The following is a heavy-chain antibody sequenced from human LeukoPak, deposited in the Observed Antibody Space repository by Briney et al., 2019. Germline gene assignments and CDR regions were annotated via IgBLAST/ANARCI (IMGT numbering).Heavy chain of an antibody. CDR2: INPTAGST. D-gene: IGHD3-10*01. J-gene: IGHJ6*02. V-gene: IGHV1-46*01. CDR1: GYTFTSYY. CDR3: ARDLSLRGTMGFYYYGMDV. Sequence: ASVKVSCKTSGYTFTSYYIHWARQAPGQGLEWMGIINPTAGSTNYAQKFQGRVTMTRDTSTGTVYMELSSLRSEETAVYYCARDLSLRGTMGFYYYGMDVWGQGTTVTVSS.